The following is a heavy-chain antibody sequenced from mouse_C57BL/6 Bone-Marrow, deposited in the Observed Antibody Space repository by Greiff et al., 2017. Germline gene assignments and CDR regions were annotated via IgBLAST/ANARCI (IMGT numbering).Heavy chain of an antibody. CDR3: ARHGGRVDY. D-gene: IGHD3-3*01. J-gene: IGHJ2*01. CDR1: GFTFSSYG. V-gene: IGHV5-6*01. CDR2: ISSGGSYT. Sequence: VQLQESGGDLVKPGGSLKLSCAASGFTFSSYGMSWVRQTPDKRLEWVATISSGGSYTYYPDSVKGRVTISRDKAKNTLYLQMISLKSEDTAMYYCARHGGRVDYWGQGTTLTVCS.